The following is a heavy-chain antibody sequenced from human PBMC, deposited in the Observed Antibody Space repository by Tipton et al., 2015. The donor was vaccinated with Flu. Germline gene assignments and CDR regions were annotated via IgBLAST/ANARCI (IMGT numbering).Heavy chain of an antibody. J-gene: IGHJ5*02. CDR3: ARTAKIWLAVAGIQVWFDP. V-gene: IGHV1-18*01. Sequence: QVQLVQSGAEMKKAGASVKVSCKASGYTFSSYGISWVRQAPGQGLEWMGWISPYNGKIKYAKKFQGRVTMTTDTSTSTAYMEQRSLRSDDTAVYYCARTAKIWLAVAGIQVWFDPWGQGTLVTVSS. CDR2: ISPYNGKI. CDR1: GYTFSSYG. D-gene: IGHD6-19*01.